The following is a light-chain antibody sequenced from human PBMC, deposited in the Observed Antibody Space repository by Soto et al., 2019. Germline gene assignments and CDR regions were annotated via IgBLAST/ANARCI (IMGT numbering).Light chain of an antibody. J-gene: IGLJ1*01. CDR1: KLGDKY. V-gene: IGLV3-1*01. CDR3: QAWDSSTSNV. CDR2: QDS. Sequence: SYELTQPPSVSVYPGQTASITCSGDKLGDKYACWYQQKPGQSPVLVIYQDSKRPSGIPERFSGSNSGNTATLTIIGTQAMDEADYYCQAWDSSTSNVFGTGTKLTVL.